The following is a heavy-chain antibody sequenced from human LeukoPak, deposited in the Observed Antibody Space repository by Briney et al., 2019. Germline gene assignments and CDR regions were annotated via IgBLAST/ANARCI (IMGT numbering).Heavy chain of an antibody. V-gene: IGHV3-53*05. Sequence: GGSLRLSCAASGFTVSSNYMSWVRQAPGKGLEWVSIIYRGGNTYYADSVKGRFTISRDNSKNTLHLQMNSLRPEDTAVYYCAKDRFGEYHPFDYWGQGTRVTVSS. CDR1: GFTVSSNY. J-gene: IGHJ4*02. CDR2: IYRGGNT. CDR3: AKDRFGEYHPFDY. D-gene: IGHD3-10*01.